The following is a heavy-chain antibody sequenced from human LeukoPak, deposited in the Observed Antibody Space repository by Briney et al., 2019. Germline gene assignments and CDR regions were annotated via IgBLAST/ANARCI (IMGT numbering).Heavy chain of an antibody. CDR1: GGSFSGYY. CDR2: INHSGST. Sequence: KPSETLSLTCAVYGGSFSGYYWSWIRQPPGKGLEWIGEINHSGSTNYNPSLKSRVTISVDTSKNQFSLKLSSVTAADTAVYYCARAGEYYYDNSGYYPNDAFDIWGQGTMVTVSS. D-gene: IGHD3-22*01. CDR3: ARAGEYYYDNSGYYPNDAFDI. J-gene: IGHJ3*02. V-gene: IGHV4-34*01.